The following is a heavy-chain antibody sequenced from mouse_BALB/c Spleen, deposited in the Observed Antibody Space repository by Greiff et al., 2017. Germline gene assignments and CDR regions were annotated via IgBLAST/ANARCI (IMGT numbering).Heavy chain of an antibody. Sequence: DVKLVESGGGLVKPGGSLKLSCAASGFTFSSYTMSWVRQTPEKRLEWVATISSGGSYTYYPDSVKGRFTISRDNAKNTLYLQMSSLKSEDTAMYYCTRALYDYVLDYWGQGTTLTVSS. D-gene: IGHD2-4*01. V-gene: IGHV5-6-4*01. CDR2: ISSGGSYT. CDR3: TRALYDYVLDY. CDR1: GFTFSSYT. J-gene: IGHJ2*01.